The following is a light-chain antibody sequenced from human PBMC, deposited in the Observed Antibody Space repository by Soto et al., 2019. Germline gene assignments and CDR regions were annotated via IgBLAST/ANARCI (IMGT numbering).Light chain of an antibody. CDR1: QSIGGNF. Sequence: EIVLTQSPGTLSLSPGEGATLSCRASQSIGGNFLAWYQQRRGQAPRLLIHGASNRATGIPDRFSGSGSGTDFTLTITRLEPEDFEVYYCQQYGGSPRTFGQGTKVEVK. V-gene: IGKV3-20*01. CDR3: QQYGGSPRT. CDR2: GAS. J-gene: IGKJ1*01.